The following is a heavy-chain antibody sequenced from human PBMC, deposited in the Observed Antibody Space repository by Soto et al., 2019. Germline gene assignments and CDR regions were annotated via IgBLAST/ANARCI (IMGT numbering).Heavy chain of an antibody. Sequence: QVQLVQSGAEVKKPGASVKVSCKASGYTFIGNKIHWVRQPPGKGLEWMGRTNPRSGDTTHAQKFQGRLTMTRDTSISTAYMELSSLRSDDTAVYYCGRDGVGATPLGWFDPWGQGSLVTVSS. J-gene: IGHJ5*02. CDR1: GYTFIGNK. CDR2: TNPRSGDT. D-gene: IGHD1-26*01. CDR3: GRDGVGATPLGWFDP. V-gene: IGHV1-2*06.